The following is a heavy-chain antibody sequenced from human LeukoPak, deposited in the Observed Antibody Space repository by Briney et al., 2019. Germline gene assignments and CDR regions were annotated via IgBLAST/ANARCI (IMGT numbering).Heavy chain of an antibody. CDR1: GSSFASYW. V-gene: IGHV5-51*01. Sequence: GASLKISFKVSGSSFASYWIGWVRQMPGKGLEWMGIIYPADSDTRYSPSFQGQVTISADKSISTAYLQWSSLKASDTGMYYCARSAVVGSTHHFDYWGQGTLVTVSS. J-gene: IGHJ4*02. CDR2: IYPADSDT. CDR3: ARSAVVGSTHHFDY. D-gene: IGHD1-26*01.